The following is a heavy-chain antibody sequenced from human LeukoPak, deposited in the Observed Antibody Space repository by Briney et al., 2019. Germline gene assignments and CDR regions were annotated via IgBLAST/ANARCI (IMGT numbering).Heavy chain of an antibody. CDR2: MNPNSGNT. CDR1: GYTFTSCD. V-gene: IGHV1-8*01. CDR3: ARGLIWDYDFWSGYYRLDYYYGMDV. Sequence: ASVKVSCKASGYTFTSCDINWVRQATGQGLEWMGWMNPNSGNTGYAQKFQGRVTMTRNTSISTAYMELSSLRSEDTAVYYCARGLIWDYDFWSGYYRLDYYYGMDVWGQGTTVTVSS. D-gene: IGHD3-3*01. J-gene: IGHJ6*02.